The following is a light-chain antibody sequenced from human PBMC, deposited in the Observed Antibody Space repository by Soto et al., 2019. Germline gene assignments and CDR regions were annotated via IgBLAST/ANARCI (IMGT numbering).Light chain of an antibody. J-gene: IGLJ1*01. CDR2: DVS. Sequence: QSVLTQPVSVSGAPGQSITISCPGTSSDIGGYNYVSWYQQHPGKAPKLMIYDVSNRPSGVSNRFSGSKSGNTASLTISGLQAEDEADYYCSSYTSSIAPYVFGTGTKVTVL. CDR3: SSYTSSIAPYV. V-gene: IGLV2-14*01. CDR1: SSDIGGYNY.